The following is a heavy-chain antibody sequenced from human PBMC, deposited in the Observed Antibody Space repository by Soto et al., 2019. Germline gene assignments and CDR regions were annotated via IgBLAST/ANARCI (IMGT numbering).Heavy chain of an antibody. CDR1: GYTFTSYG. CDR2: ISAYNGNT. Sequence: ASVKVSCKASGYTFTSYGISWVRQAPGQGLEWMGWISAYNGNTNYAQKLQGRVTMTTDTSTSTAYMELRSLRSDDTAVYYCARAPRYYDFWSGYYSPWFDPWGQGTPVTVSS. V-gene: IGHV1-18*01. D-gene: IGHD3-3*01. J-gene: IGHJ5*02. CDR3: ARAPRYYDFWSGYYSPWFDP.